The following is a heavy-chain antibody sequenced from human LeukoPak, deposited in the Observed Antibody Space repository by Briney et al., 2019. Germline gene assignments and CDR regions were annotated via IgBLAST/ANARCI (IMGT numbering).Heavy chain of an antibody. CDR2: INPDGSAK. CDR1: GFSFNSYW. CDR3: ATDKIVGATNFEY. D-gene: IGHD1-26*01. J-gene: IGHJ4*02. V-gene: IGHV3-7*01. Sequence: GGSLRLSCAAPGFSFNSYWMSWVRQTPGKGLEWVANINPDGSAKNFMDSVKGRFTISRDNTRNSLYLQMNSLRVEDTAIYYCATDKIVGATNFEYWGQGTLVTVSS.